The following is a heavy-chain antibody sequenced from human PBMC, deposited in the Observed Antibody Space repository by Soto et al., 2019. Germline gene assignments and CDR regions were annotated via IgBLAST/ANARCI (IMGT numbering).Heavy chain of an antibody. D-gene: IGHD4-17*01. V-gene: IGHV3-73*01. Sequence: GGSLRLSCAASGFTFSASAMHWVRQASGKGLEWIGRIKSKVNNYATAYPASVKGRFTISRDDSANTAYLQMNSLKTEDTAVYYCTSSDYGESYGAYWGQGTLVTVSS. J-gene: IGHJ4*02. CDR2: IKSKVNNYAT. CDR1: GFTFSASA. CDR3: TSSDYGESYGAY.